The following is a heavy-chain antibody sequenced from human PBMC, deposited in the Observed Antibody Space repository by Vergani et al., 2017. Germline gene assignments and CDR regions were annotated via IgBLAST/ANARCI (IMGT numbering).Heavy chain of an antibody. J-gene: IGHJ6*03. CDR1: GFTFSSYS. Sequence: EVQLVESGGGLVQPGGSLRLSCAASGFTFSSYSMNWVRQAPGKGLEWVSYISSSSSTIYYADSVKGRFTISRDNAKNSLYLQMNSLRAEDTAVYYCARSHPLGYYYYYMDVWGKGTTVTVSS. CDR2: ISSSSSTI. CDR3: ARSHPLGYYYYYMDV. V-gene: IGHV3-48*04. D-gene: IGHD3-16*01.